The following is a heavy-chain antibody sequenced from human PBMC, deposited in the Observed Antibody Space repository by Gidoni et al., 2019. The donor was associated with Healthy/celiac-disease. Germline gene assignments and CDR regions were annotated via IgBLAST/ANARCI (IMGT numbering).Heavy chain of an antibody. Sequence: EVQLVESGGGLVRPGGSLRLSCAASGFPFRSVGINWVRQPPGKGLEWVSSISSSSSYIYYADSVKGRFTISRDNAKNSLYLQMNSLRAEDTAVYYCARGVYNWNDGGAGWFDPWGQGTLVTVSS. D-gene: IGHD1-20*01. CDR1: GFPFRSVG. CDR3: ARGVYNWNDGGAGWFDP. CDR2: ISSSSSYI. V-gene: IGHV3-21*01. J-gene: IGHJ5*02.